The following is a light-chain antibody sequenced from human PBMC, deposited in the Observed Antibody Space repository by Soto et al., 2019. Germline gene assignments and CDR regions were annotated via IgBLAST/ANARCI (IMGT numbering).Light chain of an antibody. J-gene: IGKJ4*01. CDR1: QSVRNSY. CDR3: QQRSHGLT. Sequence: DIVLMQSPGTLSLSPGERATLSCRASQSVRNSYLAWYQQKPGQAPRLLIYGASSRATGIPDRFSGSGSGTDFTLTISRLEPEDFAVYYCQQRSHGLTFGGGTKVDIK. V-gene: IGKV3D-20*02. CDR2: GAS.